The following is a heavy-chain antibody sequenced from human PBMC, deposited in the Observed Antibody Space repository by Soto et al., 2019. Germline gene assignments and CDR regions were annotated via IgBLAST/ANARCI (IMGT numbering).Heavy chain of an antibody. Sequence: EVQLLESGGGLVQPGGSLRLSCAASGFTFSSYAMSWVRQAPGKGLEWVSAISGSGGSTYYTDSVKGRFTISRDNSKNTLYLQMNSLRAEDTAVYYCAKARQWRQYYYYMDVWGKGTTVTVSS. J-gene: IGHJ6*03. D-gene: IGHD6-19*01. CDR2: ISGSGGST. V-gene: IGHV3-23*01. CDR1: GFTFSSYA. CDR3: AKARQWRQYYYYMDV.